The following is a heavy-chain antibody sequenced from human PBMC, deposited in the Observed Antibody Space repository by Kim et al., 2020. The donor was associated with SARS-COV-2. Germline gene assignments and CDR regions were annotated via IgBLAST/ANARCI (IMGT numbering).Heavy chain of an antibody. V-gene: IGHV3-23*01. D-gene: IGHD2-15*01. Sequence: GGSLRLSCAASGFTFSSSGMIWVRQAPGKGLEWVSSITISGGNTFSPDSVTGRFTISRDNSRNMLCLQMSRLRADDTAVYYCAKRSGGGTNHFDSWGQGTLVTVSS. CDR1: GFTFSSSG. CDR3: AKRSGGGTNHFDS. CDR2: ITISGGNT. J-gene: IGHJ4*02.